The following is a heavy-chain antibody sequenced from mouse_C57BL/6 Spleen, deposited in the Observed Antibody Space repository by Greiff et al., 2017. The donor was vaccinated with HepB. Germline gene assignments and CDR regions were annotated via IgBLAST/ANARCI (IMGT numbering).Heavy chain of an antibody. J-gene: IGHJ2*01. V-gene: IGHV2-5*01. CDR3: AKTGYYGSPHFDY. D-gene: IGHD1-1*01. CDR1: GFSLTSYG. CDR2: IWRGGST. Sequence: VQGVESGPGLVQPSQSLSITCTVSGFSLTSYGVHWVRQSPGKGLEWLGVIWRGGSTDYNAAFMSRLSITKDNSKSKVFFKMNSLQADDTAIYYCAKTGYYGSPHFDYWGQGTTLTVSS.